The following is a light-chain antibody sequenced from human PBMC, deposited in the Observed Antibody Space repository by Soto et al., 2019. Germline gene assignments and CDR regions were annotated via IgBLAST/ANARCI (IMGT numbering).Light chain of an antibody. Sequence: EILMTQSPSTLSVSPGERATLSCRASQSVGSNLVWYQQKPGQAPRLLIYGASTRATGIPARFSGSGSGTEFTLTISSLQSEDFATYYCQQYYSYPRTFGQGTKV. J-gene: IGKJ1*01. CDR1: QSVGSN. V-gene: IGKV3D-15*01. CDR3: QQYYSYPRT. CDR2: GAS.